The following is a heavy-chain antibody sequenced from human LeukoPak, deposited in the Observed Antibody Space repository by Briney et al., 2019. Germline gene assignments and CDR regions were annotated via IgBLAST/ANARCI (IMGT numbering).Heavy chain of an antibody. CDR2: INPNSGGT. D-gene: IGHD3-10*01. CDR3: ARGLSSTRRESDY. Sequence: GASVKVSCKASGYTFTGYYMHWVRQAPGQGLEWMGWINPNSGGTNYEQKFQDRVTMTRDTSISTAYMELSRLRSDDTAVYFCARGLSSTRRESDYWGQGTLVTVST. CDR1: GYTFTGYY. V-gene: IGHV1-2*02. J-gene: IGHJ4*02.